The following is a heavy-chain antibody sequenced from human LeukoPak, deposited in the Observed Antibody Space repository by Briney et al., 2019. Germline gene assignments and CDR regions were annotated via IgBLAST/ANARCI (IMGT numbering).Heavy chain of an antibody. CDR3: ARGGDGYNREPFDY. Sequence: PSETLSLTCAVYGGSFSGYYWSWVRQPPGKGVEWIGEINHSGSTNYNPSLKSRVTISVDTSKNHFSLKLSSVTAADTAVYYCARGGDGYNREPFDYWGQGTLVTVSS. J-gene: IGHJ4*02. D-gene: IGHD5-24*01. CDR2: INHSGST. V-gene: IGHV4-34*01. CDR1: GGSFSGYY.